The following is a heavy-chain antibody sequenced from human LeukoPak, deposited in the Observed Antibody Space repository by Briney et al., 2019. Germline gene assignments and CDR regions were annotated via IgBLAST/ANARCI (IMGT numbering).Heavy chain of an antibody. V-gene: IGHV3-30-3*01. J-gene: IGHJ4*02. Sequence: GGSLRLSCAASGFTFSSYAMHWVRQAPGKGLEWVAVISYDGSNKYYADSVKGRFTISRDNSKNTLYLQMNSLRAEDTAVYYCARQRIGGSTNFDYWGQGTLVTVSS. D-gene: IGHD2/OR15-2a*01. CDR3: ARQRIGGSTNFDY. CDR2: ISYDGSNK. CDR1: GFTFSSYA.